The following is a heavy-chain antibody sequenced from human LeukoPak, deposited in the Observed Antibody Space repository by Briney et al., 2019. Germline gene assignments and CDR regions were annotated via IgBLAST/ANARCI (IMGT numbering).Heavy chain of an antibody. CDR3: ARAPSGSYSRFDP. CDR2: ISSSGSAV. V-gene: IGHV3-48*01. D-gene: IGHD1-26*01. J-gene: IGHJ5*02. CDR1: GFTFSSYS. Sequence: GGSLRLSCAASGFTFSSYSMNWVRQAPGKGLEWVSYISSSGSAVDYADPVKGRFTISRDNAKDSLYLQMNSLRAEDTAVYYCARAPSGSYSRFDPWGQGTLVTVSS.